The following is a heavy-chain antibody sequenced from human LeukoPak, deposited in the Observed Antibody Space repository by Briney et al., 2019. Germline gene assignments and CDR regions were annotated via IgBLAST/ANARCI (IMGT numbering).Heavy chain of an antibody. Sequence: SQTLSLTCTVSGGSISSGGYYWSWIRQHPGKGLEWIGYIYYSGSTYYNPSLKSRVTISVDTSKNQFSLKLSSVTAADTAVYYCARGLPRPYAVTLYHFDYWGQGTLVTVSS. CDR2: IYYSGST. V-gene: IGHV4-31*03. CDR3: ARGLPRPYAVTLYHFDY. CDR1: GGSISSGGYY. D-gene: IGHD2-8*01. J-gene: IGHJ4*02.